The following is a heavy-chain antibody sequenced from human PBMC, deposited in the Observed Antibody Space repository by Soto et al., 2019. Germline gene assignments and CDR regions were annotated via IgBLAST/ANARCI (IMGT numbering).Heavy chain of an antibody. CDR2: IIPIFGTA. CDR1: GGTFSSYA. Sequence: SVKVSCKASGGTFSSYAISWVRQAPGQGLEWMGGIIPIFGTANYAQKFQGRVTITADKSTSTAYMELSSLRSEDTAVYYCARGPTPIYYYGMDVWGQGTTVTVS. CDR3: ARGPTPIYYYGMDV. V-gene: IGHV1-69*06. J-gene: IGHJ6*02.